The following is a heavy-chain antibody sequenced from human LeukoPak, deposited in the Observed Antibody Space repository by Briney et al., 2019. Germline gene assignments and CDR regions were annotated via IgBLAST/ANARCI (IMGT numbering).Heavy chain of an antibody. V-gene: IGHV3-74*03. J-gene: IGHJ4*02. CDR2: IDTDGTIT. CDR1: GFTFSTNW. Sequence: GGSLRLSCVVSGFTFSTNWMHWLRQAPGKGLVWVSRIDTDGTITSYADSVKGRFTIYRDNTKNTLYLQMNSLRVEDTAVYYCARDLTGARDYWGRGTLVTVSS. D-gene: IGHD3-9*01. CDR3: ARDLTGARDY.